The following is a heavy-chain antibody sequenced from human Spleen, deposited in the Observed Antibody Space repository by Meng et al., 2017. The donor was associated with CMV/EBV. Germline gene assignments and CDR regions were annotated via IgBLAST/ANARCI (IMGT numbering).Heavy chain of an antibody. D-gene: IGHD6-13*01. V-gene: IGHV4-39*07. CDR3: AGDLAAADIHWFDP. CDR2: IRCGGTT. Sequence: GDSVTSDHCHWGWVRQSPGRGLEWIGNIRCGGTTSYSQSLNGRLTMSLDRSKNRFSLTLTFVTAEDTAVYYCAGDLAAADIHWFDPWGQGTLVTVSS. CDR1: GDSVTSDHCH. J-gene: IGHJ5*02.